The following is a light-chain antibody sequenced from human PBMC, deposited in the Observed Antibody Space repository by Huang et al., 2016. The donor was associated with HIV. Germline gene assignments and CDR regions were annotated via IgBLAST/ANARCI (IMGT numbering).Light chain of an antibody. Sequence: DIQLTQSPSSLSASVGDRVTITCRASQTITTYLHLYQQKPGKAPHLLIYGASNLQSGVPSRFSGSGSGTDFTLIISGLQPEDFATYYCQQTYTFPAFGRGTKVEIK. CDR1: QTITTY. J-gene: IGKJ1*01. CDR3: QQTYTFPA. CDR2: GAS. V-gene: IGKV1-39*01.